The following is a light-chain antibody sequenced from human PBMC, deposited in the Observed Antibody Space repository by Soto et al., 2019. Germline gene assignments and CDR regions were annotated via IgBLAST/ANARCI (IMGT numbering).Light chain of an antibody. Sequence: DIQMTQSPSTPSATVRDRVTNTCPASQSISSWLAWYQQKPGKAPKLLIYDASSLESGVPSRFSGSGSGTEFTLTISSLQPDDFATYYCQQYNSYSWTFGQGTKVDIK. V-gene: IGKV1-5*01. CDR1: QSISSW. CDR3: QQYNSYSWT. J-gene: IGKJ1*01. CDR2: DAS.